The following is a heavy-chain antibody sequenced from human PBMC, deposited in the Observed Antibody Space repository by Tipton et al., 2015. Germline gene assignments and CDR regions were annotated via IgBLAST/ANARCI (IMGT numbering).Heavy chain of an antibody. CDR2: IYNDGRT. V-gene: IGHV3-66*01. CDR3: ARDRGEYSSSPGLDY. D-gene: IGHD6-6*01. CDR1: GFTVSNNH. J-gene: IGHJ4*02. Sequence: SLRLSCAASGFTVSNNHLTWVRQAPAKGLEWVSIIYNDGRTYYAESVKGRFSISRDNAKNTLYLQMNSLRAEDTAVYYCARDRGEYSSSPGLDYWGQGTLVTVSS.